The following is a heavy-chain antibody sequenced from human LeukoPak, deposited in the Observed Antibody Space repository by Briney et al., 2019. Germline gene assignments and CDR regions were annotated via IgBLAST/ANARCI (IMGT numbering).Heavy chain of an antibody. J-gene: IGHJ4*02. CDR3: AKDLTGTTGY. D-gene: IGHD1-7*01. V-gene: IGHV3-53*05. Sequence: GGSLRLSCAASGFTVRSNYMHWVRQAPGKGLEWVSVIYSGDSTYYADSVKGRFTISRDNSKNSLYLQMNSLRTEDTALYYCAKDLTGTTGYWGQGTLVTVSS. CDR2: IYSGDST. CDR1: GFTVRSNY.